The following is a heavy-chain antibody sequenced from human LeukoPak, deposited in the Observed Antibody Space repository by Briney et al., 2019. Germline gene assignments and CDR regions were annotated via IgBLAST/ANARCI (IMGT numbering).Heavy chain of an antibody. D-gene: IGHD6-19*01. Sequence: GASVTVSCKASGYSFSNKGISWVRQAPGQGLEWMGWISGYNGHTKNAQKFQGRVTMTAGTSTSTAYMELASLTSDDTAMYYCARDKDLGALAGTFDLWAQGTPVTVSS. CDR2: ISGYNGHT. CDR1: GYSFSNKG. V-gene: IGHV1-18*01. CDR3: ARDKDLGALAGTFDL. J-gene: IGHJ4*02.